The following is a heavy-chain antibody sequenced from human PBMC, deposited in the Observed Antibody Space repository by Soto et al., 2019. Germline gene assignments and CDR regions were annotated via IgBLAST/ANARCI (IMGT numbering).Heavy chain of an antibody. J-gene: IGHJ4*02. D-gene: IGHD1-26*01. V-gene: IGHV2-5*02. CDR3: AHTVARGAYWETFNY. CDR2: IYRDDDK. CDR1: GFSVTTNGVG. Sequence: QITLKESGPTLVKPTQTLTLTCTVSGFSVTTNGVGVGWFRQPPGKALEWLALIYRDDDKRYRPSLKSRVTITKDNTKNQVVLTITNMDPVDTATYYCAHTVARGAYWETFNYWGQGTLVTVSS.